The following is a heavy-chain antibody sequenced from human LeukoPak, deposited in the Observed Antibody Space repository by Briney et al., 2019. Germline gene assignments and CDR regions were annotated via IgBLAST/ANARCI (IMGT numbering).Heavy chain of an antibody. CDR2: IYSDGIST. CDR1: GFTFSSYW. CDR3: ARSVRNVYYFDY. J-gene: IGHJ4*02. V-gene: IGHV3-74*01. Sequence: GGSLRLSCAASGFTFSSYWMHWVRQAPGKGLVWVSRIYSDGISTTYADSVKGRFTFSRDNSKNTLYLQMNSLRAEDTAVYYCARSVRNVYYFDYWGQGTLVTVSS.